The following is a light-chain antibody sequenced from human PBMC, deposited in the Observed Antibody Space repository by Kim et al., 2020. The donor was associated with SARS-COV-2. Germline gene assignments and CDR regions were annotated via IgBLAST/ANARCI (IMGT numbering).Light chain of an antibody. CDR2: EVS. CDR1: SSDVGSYNR. Sequence: QSALTQPPSVSGSPGQSVTISCTGTSSDVGSYNRVSWYQQPLGTAPKLIIYEVSDRPSGVPHRFSGSKSGNTASLTISWLQTEDEADYYCSSYTSSSTLIFGGGTQLTVL. J-gene: IGLJ2*01. V-gene: IGLV2-18*02. CDR3: SSYTSSSTLI.